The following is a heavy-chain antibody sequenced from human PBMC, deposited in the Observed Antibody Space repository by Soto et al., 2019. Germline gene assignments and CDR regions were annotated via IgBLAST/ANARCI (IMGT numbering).Heavy chain of an antibody. J-gene: IGHJ4*01. CDR2: IRTKGKTYAT. Sequence: EVPLVDSGGGLVQPGGSLKLSCAASGLTFSGAALHWVRQASVKGLEWGGRIRTKGKTYATAYAVSVEGRFTISRDDSTNTAYLQMNSLKTEDTAVYYCTGSSSGYWGRGTLLTVSS. D-gene: IGHD6-6*01. CDR1: GLTFSGAA. V-gene: IGHV3-73*01. CDR3: TGSSSGY.